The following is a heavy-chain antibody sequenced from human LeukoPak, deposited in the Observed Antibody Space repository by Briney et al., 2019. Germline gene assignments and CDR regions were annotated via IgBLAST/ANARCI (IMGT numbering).Heavy chain of an antibody. Sequence: SETLSLTCTVSDDSISDYYRGWIRPPPAKGLEWVGYFHNSGTSTYNPSLNSRVTISVDTSKNQFSLKLTSVTAAHTAVYDCARDLISFYYASGSYGAFDIWGQGTMVTVSS. CDR1: DDSISDYY. CDR2: FHNSGTS. D-gene: IGHD3-10*01. J-gene: IGHJ3*02. V-gene: IGHV4-4*08. CDR3: ARDLISFYYASGSYGAFDI.